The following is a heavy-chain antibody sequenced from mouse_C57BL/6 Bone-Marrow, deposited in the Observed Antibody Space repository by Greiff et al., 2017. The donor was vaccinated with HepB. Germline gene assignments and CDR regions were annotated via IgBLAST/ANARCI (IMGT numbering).Heavy chain of an antibody. V-gene: IGHV1-5*01. CDR3: TPIYYDYDERVFDY. J-gene: IGHJ2*01. CDR2: IYPGNSDT. Sequence: EVQLQQSGTVLARPGASVKMSCKTSGYTFTSYWMHWVKQRPGQGLEWIGAIYPGNSDTSYNQKFKGKAKLTAVTSASTAYMELSSLTNEDSAVYYCTPIYYDYDERVFDYWGQGTTLTVSS. CDR1: GYTFTSYW. D-gene: IGHD2-4*01.